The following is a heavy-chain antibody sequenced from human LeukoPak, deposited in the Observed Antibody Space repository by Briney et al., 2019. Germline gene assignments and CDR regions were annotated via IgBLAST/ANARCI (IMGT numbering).Heavy chain of an antibody. V-gene: IGHV4-34*01. J-gene: IGHJ5*02. CDR2: INHSGST. D-gene: IGHD6-13*01. CDR1: GGSFSGYY. CDR3: ARLGGLKIAAAGRNNWFDP. Sequence: SETLSLTCAVYGGSFSGYYWSWIRQPPGKGPEWIGEINHSGSTNYNPSLKSRVTISVDTSKNQFSLKLSSVTAADTAVYYCARLGGLKIAAAGRNNWFDPWGQGTLVTVSS.